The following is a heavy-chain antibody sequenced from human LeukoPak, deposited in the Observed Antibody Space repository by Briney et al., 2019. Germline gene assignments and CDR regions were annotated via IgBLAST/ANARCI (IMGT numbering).Heavy chain of an antibody. J-gene: IGHJ5*02. CDR1: GGSFSGYY. V-gene: IGHV4-59*01. CDR3: ARGTTVKYNWFDP. Sequence: PSETLSLTCAVYGGSFSGYYWSWIRQPPGKGLEWIGYIYYSGSTNYNPSLKSRVTISVDTSKNQFSLKLSSVTAADTAVYYCARGTTVKYNWFDPWGQGTLVTVSS. CDR2: IYYSGST. D-gene: IGHD4-17*01.